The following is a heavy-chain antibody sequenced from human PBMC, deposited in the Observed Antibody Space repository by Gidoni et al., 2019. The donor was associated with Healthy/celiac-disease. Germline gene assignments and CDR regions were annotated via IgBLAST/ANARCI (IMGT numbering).Heavy chain of an antibody. V-gene: IGHV3-21*01. CDR1: GFTFSSYS. J-gene: IGHJ4*02. Sequence: EVQLVESGGGLVKPGGSLRLSCAASGFTFSSYSMNWVRQAPGKGLEWVSSISSSSSYIYYADSVKGRFTISRDNAKNSLYLQMNSLRAEDTAVYYCARDAPSTYSSSSLGTDYWGQGTLVTVSS. D-gene: IGHD6-6*01. CDR2: ISSSSSYI. CDR3: ARDAPSTYSSSSLGTDY.